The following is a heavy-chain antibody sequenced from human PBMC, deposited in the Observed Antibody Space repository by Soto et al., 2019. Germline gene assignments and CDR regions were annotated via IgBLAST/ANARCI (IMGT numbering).Heavy chain of an antibody. Sequence: SVQVSRMATGCTFRSYPISWVRQPPGQGLEWMGGFIPIVGTANHAQKFQGRVTITADEATSTAYMELSSRISVDTAVYYWARGSIAARPGRFDYWGQGTLVTVSS. V-gene: IGHV1-69*13. CDR1: GCTFRSYP. CDR3: ARGSIAARPGRFDY. D-gene: IGHD6-6*01. CDR2: FIPIVGTA. J-gene: IGHJ4*02.